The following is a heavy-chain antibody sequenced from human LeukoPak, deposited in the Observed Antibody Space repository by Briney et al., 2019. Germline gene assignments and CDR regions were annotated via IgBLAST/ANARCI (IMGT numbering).Heavy chain of an antibody. Sequence: SVKVSCKASGYTFTSYGISWVRQAPGQGLEWMGGIIPIFGTANYAQKFQGRVTITADKSTSTAYMELSSLRSEDTAVYYCASSIAARPGNYYYMDFWGKGTTVTVSS. CDR3: ASSIAARPGNYYYMDF. CDR2: IIPIFGTA. V-gene: IGHV1-69*06. J-gene: IGHJ6*03. D-gene: IGHD6-6*01. CDR1: GYTFTSYG.